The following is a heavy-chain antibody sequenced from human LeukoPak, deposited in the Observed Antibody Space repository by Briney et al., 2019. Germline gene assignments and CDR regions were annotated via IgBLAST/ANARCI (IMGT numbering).Heavy chain of an antibody. Sequence: GGSLGLSCAASGFTFSSYWMTWVRQAPGKGLEWVANIKKDGSEKFYVDSVKGRFTISRDNAKNSLYLQMNSLRAEDTAVYYCARVSGYSYGLANWGQGTLVTVSS. J-gene: IGHJ4*02. CDR1: GFTFSSYW. V-gene: IGHV3-7*04. CDR2: IKKDGSEK. D-gene: IGHD5-18*01. CDR3: ARVSGYSYGLAN.